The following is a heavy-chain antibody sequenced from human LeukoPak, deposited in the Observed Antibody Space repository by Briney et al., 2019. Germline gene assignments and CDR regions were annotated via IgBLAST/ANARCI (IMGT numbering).Heavy chain of an antibody. D-gene: IGHD5-24*01. CDR1: GFTFSSYA. J-gene: IGHJ4*02. V-gene: IGHV3-30*01. CDR2: ISYDGSNK. CDR3: AREHRMATTPSFDY. Sequence: GRSLRLSCAASGFTFSSYAMHWVRQAPGKGLEWVAVISYDGSNKYYADSVKGRFTISRDNSKNTLYLQMNSLRAEDTAVYYCAREHRMATTPSFDYWGQGTLVTVSS.